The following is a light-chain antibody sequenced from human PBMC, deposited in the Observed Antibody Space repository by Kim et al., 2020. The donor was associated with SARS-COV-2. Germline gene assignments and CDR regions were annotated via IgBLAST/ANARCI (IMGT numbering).Light chain of an antibody. CDR2: AAS. J-gene: IGKJ1*01. CDR3: QQSYSIPWT. CDR1: QSISRF. Sequence: AAVGDRVTITCRASQSISRFLNWYQQKPGKAPKLLIYAASSLQSGVPSRFSGSGSGTDFTLTISSLQPEDFATFHCQQSYSIPWTFGQGTKVDIK. V-gene: IGKV1-39*01.